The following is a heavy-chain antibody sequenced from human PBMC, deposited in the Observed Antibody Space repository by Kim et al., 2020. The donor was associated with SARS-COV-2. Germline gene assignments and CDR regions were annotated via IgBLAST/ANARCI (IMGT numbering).Heavy chain of an antibody. CDR1: GGSISSYY. CDR2: IYYSGST. D-gene: IGHD3-16*01. V-gene: IGHV4-59*01. J-gene: IGHJ4*02. CDR3: AREKGGQYSRTYYFDY. Sequence: SETLSLTCTVSGGSISSYYWSWIRQPPGKGLEWIGYIYYSGSTNYNPSLKSRVTISVDTSKNQFSLKLSSVTAADTAVYYCAREKGGQYSRTYYFDYWGQGTLVTVSS.